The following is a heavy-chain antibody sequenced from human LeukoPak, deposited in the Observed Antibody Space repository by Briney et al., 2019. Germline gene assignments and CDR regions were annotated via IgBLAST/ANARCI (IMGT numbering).Heavy chain of an antibody. J-gene: IGHJ4*02. D-gene: IGHD6-13*01. CDR2: INHSGST. Sequence: SETLCLTCAVYGGSFSGYYWSWIRQPPGKGLEWIGEINHSGSTNYNPSLKSRVTISVDTSKNQFSLKLSSVTAADTAVYYCARLRAAADLYYFDYWGQGTLVTVSS. CDR3: ARLRAAADLYYFDY. CDR1: GGSFSGYY. V-gene: IGHV4-34*01.